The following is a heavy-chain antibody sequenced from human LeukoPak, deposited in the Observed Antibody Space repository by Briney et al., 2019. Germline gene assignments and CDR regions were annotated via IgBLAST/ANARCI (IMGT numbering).Heavy chain of an antibody. V-gene: IGHV5-10-1*01. D-gene: IGHD3-10*01. CDR2: IDPSDSYT. CDR3: ARSVGGSGSCVDGKDLDY. Sequence: GESLKISCKGSGYSFTSYWISWVRQMPGKGLEWMGRIDPSDSYTNYSPSFQGHVTISADKSISTAYLQWSSLKASDTAMYYCARSVGGSGSCVDGKDLDYWGQGTLVTVSS. CDR1: GYSFTSYW. J-gene: IGHJ4*02.